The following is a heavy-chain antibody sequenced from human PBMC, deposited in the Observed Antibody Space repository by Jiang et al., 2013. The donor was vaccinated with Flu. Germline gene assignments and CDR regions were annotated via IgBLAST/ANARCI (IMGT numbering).Heavy chain of an antibody. V-gene: IGHV1-2*02. D-gene: IGHD3-9*01. Sequence: SGAEVKKPGASVRVSCKASGYTFTGQYILWVRQAPGEGLEWMGWINPNSGGTNFAQKFQGRVTMTRDTSINTAYMELSRLTSDDTAVYYCATGERYFDWFFDFWAQGTLVTVSS. CDR3: ATGERYFDWFFDF. CDR1: GYTFTGQY. J-gene: IGHJ4*02. CDR2: INPNSGGT.